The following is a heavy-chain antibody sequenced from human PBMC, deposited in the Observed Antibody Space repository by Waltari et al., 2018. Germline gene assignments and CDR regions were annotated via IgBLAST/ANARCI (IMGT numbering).Heavy chain of an antibody. V-gene: IGHV4-39*07. D-gene: IGHD2-2*03. CDR1: GGSISSSSYY. Sequence: QLQLQESGPGLVKPSETLSLTCTVSGGSISSSSYYWGWIRQPPGKGLEWIGSIYYSGSTYYTPSLKSRVTISVDTSKNQFSLKLSSVTAADTAVYYCASQRWMMDVNYWGQGTLVTVSS. CDR3: ASQRWMMDVNY. CDR2: IYYSGST. J-gene: IGHJ4*02.